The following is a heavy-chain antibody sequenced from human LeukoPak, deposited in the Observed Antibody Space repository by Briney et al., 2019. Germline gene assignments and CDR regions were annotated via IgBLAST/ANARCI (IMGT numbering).Heavy chain of an antibody. D-gene: IGHD6-6*01. CDR2: IKSKTDGGTT. Sequence: GGSLRLSCAASGFTFSNAWMSWVRQAPGKGLEWVGRIKSKTDGGTTDYAAPVKGRFTISRDDSKNTLYLQMNSLKTEDTAAYYCTTLDLLLAAPFDYWGQGTLVTVSS. V-gene: IGHV3-15*01. CDR3: TTLDLLLAAPFDY. CDR1: GFTFSNAW. J-gene: IGHJ4*02.